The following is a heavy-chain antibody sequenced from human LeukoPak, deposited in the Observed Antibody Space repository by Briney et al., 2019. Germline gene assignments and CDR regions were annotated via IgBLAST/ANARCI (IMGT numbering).Heavy chain of an antibody. CDR2: IIPILGIA. CDR1: GGTFSSYT. D-gene: IGHD2-2*01. CDR3: ARSGYCSSTSCYRSYYYYYMDV. J-gene: IGHJ6*03. Sequence: GASVKVSCKASGGTFSSYTISWVRQAPGQGLEWMGRIIPILGIANYAQKFQGRVTITADESTSTAYMELSSLRSEDTAVYYCARSGYCSSTSCYRSYYYYYMDVWGKGTTVTVSS. V-gene: IGHV1-69*02.